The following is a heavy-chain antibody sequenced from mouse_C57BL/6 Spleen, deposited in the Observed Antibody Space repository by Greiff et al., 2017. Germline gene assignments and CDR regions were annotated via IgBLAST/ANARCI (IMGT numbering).Heavy chain of an antibody. Sequence: QVQLQQPGAELVMPGASVKLSCKASGYTFTSYWMHWVKQRPGQGLEWIGEIDPADSDTNYNQKFKGKSTLTVDKSSSTAYMQLRSLTSEDSAVYYCSSRYNDYDYWYFDVWGTGTTVTVSS. J-gene: IGHJ1*03. CDR1: GYTFTSYW. CDR3: SSRYNDYDYWYFDV. CDR2: IDPADSDT. V-gene: IGHV1-69*01. D-gene: IGHD2-4*01.